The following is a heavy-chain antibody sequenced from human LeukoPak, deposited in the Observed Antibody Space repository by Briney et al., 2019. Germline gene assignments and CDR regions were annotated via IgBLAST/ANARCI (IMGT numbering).Heavy chain of an antibody. CDR1: GYTFSDFG. Sequence: GASVKVSCKASGYTFSDFGISWVRQAPGQGLEWMGWISTYNGNTNYAQKLQGRVAISTDTSTSTAYMELRSLRSDDTAVYYCARDCDRSGYYCYWGQGTLVTVSS. D-gene: IGHD3-22*01. CDR3: ARDCDRSGYYCY. V-gene: IGHV1-18*01. J-gene: IGHJ4*02. CDR2: ISTYNGNT.